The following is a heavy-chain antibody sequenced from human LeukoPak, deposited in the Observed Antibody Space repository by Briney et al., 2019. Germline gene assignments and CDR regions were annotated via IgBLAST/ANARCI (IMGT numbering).Heavy chain of an antibody. CDR2: MYYSGST. CDR1: GGSISSSDSY. CDR3: VGSGYPRGNLWFGERRGDY. Sequence: SETLSLTCTVSGGSISSSDSYWGWIRQPPGKGLEWIGSMYYSGSTYYNPSLKSRVTISVDTSKNQFSLKLSSVTAADTAVYYCVGSGYPRGNLWFGERRGDYWGQGTLVTVSS. D-gene: IGHD3-10*01. J-gene: IGHJ4*02. V-gene: IGHV4-39*01.